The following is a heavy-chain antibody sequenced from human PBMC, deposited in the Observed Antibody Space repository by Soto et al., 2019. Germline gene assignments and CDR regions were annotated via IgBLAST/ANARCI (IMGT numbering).Heavy chain of an antibody. D-gene: IGHD6-19*01. CDR2: IYYSGST. CDR1: GGSISSSSYY. CDR3: DVAGTLFDD. J-gene: IGHJ4*02. Sequence: SETLSLTCTVSGGSISSSSYYWGWIRQPPGKGLEWIGSIYYSGSTYYNPSLKSRVTISVDTSKNQFSLKLSSVTAADTAVYYCDVAGTLFDDWGQGTPVTVSS. V-gene: IGHV4-39*01.